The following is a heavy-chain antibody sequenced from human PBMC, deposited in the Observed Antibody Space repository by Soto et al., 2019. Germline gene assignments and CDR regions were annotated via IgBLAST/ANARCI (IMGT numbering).Heavy chain of an antibody. V-gene: IGHV3-66*01. CDR2: IYSGGST. D-gene: IGHD3-16*01. Sequence: EVQLVESGGGLVQPGGSLRLSCAASGFTVSTKYMSWVRQAPGKGLEWVSGIYSGGSTFYADSVRGRFTISRDNSKNTVDLKMNSLRVEDTAVYYCARDPWAADYWGQGTLVTGSS. CDR3: ARDPWAADY. J-gene: IGHJ4*02. CDR1: GFTVSTKY.